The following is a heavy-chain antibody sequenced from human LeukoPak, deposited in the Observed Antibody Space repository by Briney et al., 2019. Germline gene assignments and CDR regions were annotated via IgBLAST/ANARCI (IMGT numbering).Heavy chain of an antibody. V-gene: IGHV1-69*05. J-gene: IGHJ4*02. Sequence: GASVKVSCKVSGGTFNTYAINWVRQAPGQGLEWMGGIIPVFDSPDYAQKFQDRVTITTDKSTKTVYMELSSLQAEDTAFYYCARNWGVQYPPHYFFDYWGQGTLVTVSS. CDR1: GGTFNTYA. CDR3: ARNWGVQYPPHYFFDY. CDR2: IIPVFDSP. D-gene: IGHD3-10*01.